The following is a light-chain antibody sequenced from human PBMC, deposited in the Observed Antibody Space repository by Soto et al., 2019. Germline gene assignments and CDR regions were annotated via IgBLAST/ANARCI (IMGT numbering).Light chain of an antibody. V-gene: IGLV2-23*01. Sequence: QSALTQPASVSGSRGQSITSSCTGTSSDVGSYNLVSWYQQHPGKAPKLMIYEGSKRPSGVSNRFSGSKSGNTASLTISGLQADDEADYYCCSYAAGSTPYVFGTGTKVTVL. J-gene: IGLJ1*01. CDR2: EGS. CDR3: CSYAAGSTPYV. CDR1: SSDVGSYNL.